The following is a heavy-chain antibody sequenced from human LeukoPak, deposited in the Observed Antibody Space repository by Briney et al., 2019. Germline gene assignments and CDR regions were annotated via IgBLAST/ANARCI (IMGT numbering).Heavy chain of an antibody. CDR1: GFTFSSYS. D-gene: IGHD6-13*01. Sequence: PGGSLRLSCAASGFTFSSYSMNWVRQAPGKGLEWVSSISSSSSYIYYADSVKGRFTISRDNAKNSLYLQMNSLRAEDTAVYYCARGYSSSHPAGYYYHGMDVWGQGTTVTVSS. V-gene: IGHV3-21*01. CDR3: ARGYSSSHPAGYYYHGMDV. J-gene: IGHJ6*02. CDR2: ISSSSSYI.